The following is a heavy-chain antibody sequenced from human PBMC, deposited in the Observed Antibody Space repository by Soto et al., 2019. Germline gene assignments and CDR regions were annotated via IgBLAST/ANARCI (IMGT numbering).Heavy chain of an antibody. J-gene: IGHJ4*02. CDR2: VSFDGSNK. CDR3: ARDQPGITTTGVGRIDH. Sequence: QVQLVESGGGVVQPGRSLRLSCAASGFTFSTHAMHWVRQAPGKGLECVAIVSFDGSNKYYADSLKGRFTISNDNSKNTLYLQMSGLTPEDTAVYYCARDQPGITTTGVGRIDHWGPGTLVTVSS. V-gene: IGHV3-30-3*01. CDR1: GFTFSTHA. D-gene: IGHD1-20*01.